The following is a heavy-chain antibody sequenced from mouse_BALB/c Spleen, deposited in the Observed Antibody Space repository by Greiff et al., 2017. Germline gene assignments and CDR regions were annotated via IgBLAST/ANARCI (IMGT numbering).Heavy chain of an antibody. CDR1: GFTFSSYA. CDR2: ISSGGSYT. D-gene: IGHD6-1*01. V-gene: IGHV5-9-3*01. J-gene: IGHJ4*01. Sequence: DVMLVESGGGLVKPGGSLKLSCAASGFTFSSYAMSWVRQTPEKRLEWVATISSGGSYTYYPDSVKGRFTISRDNAKNTLYLQMSSLRSEDTAMYYCARHLPYAMDYWGQGTSVTVSS. CDR3: ARHLPYAMDY.